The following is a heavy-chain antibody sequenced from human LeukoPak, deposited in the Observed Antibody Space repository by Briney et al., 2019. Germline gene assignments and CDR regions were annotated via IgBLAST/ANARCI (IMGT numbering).Heavy chain of an antibody. J-gene: IGHJ4*02. D-gene: IGHD2-2*01. CDR2: FDSEDGET. CDR3: ATDLGCSSTSCYGRVNY. CDR1: GYTLTELS. Sequence: GSVKVSCKVSGYTLTELSMHWVRQAPGKGLEGRGGFDSEDGETIYAKKFQGRVTMTEDTSTDTAYMELSSLRSEDTAVYYCATDLGCSSTSCYGRVNYWGQGTLVTVSS. V-gene: IGHV1-24*01.